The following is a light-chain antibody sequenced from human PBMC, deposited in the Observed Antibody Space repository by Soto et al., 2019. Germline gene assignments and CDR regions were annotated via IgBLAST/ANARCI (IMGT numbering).Light chain of an antibody. J-gene: IGKJ3*01. Sequence: DLQMTQSPSSLSASVGDRVTITCRASQSISTYLNWYQQKPGKAPKLLIYAASSLQSGVPSRFSGGGSGTDFTLTISSLQPEDFAAYYCQQSYSTPIFTFGPGTKVDIK. CDR3: QQSYSTPIFT. V-gene: IGKV1-39*01. CDR2: AAS. CDR1: QSISTY.